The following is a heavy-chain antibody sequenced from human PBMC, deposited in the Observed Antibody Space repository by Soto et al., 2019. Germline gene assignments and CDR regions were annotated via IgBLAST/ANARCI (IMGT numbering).Heavy chain of an antibody. J-gene: IGHJ6*02. D-gene: IGHD5-12*01. CDR1: GFTFDDYA. V-gene: IGHV3-9*01. Sequence: EVQLVESGGGLVQPGRSLRLSCAASGFTFDDYAMHWVRQAPGKGLERVSGISWNSGSIGYADSVKGRFTISRDNAKNTLYLQMNSLRAEDTALYYCAKDMARQEDEWLPPYGMDVWGQGTTVTVSS. CDR3: AKDMARQEDEWLPPYGMDV. CDR2: ISWNSGSI.